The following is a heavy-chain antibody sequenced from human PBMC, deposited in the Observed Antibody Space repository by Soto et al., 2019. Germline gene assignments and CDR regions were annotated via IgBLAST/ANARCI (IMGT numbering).Heavy chain of an antibody. J-gene: IGHJ5*02. D-gene: IGHD3-9*01. Sequence: GESLKISCKVSGYSFTSYWIGWVRQMPGRGLELVGVIYPGDSYTNYSPSFQGHVTISADKSISTAYLQWSSLKASDTAMYYCARHGLDAYYDILTGLNWFDPWGQGTLVTVSS. CDR2: IYPGDSYT. CDR1: GYSFTSYW. V-gene: IGHV5-51*01. CDR3: ARHGLDAYYDILTGLNWFDP.